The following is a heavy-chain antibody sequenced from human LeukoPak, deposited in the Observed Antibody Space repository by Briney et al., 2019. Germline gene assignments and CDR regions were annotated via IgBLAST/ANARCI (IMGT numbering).Heavy chain of an antibody. D-gene: IGHD3-16*01. CDR3: AAGGASAP. V-gene: IGHV5-51*01. CDR2: ISPGDSGI. CDR1: GYTLTSYW. J-gene: IGHJ5*02. Sequence: GESLKISCKGSGYTLTSYWIGWVRQMPGKGLEWMGVISPGDSGIRYSPSFQAQVTISVDKSISTAYLQWSSLKASDSAMYYCAAGGASAPWGQGTLVTVSS.